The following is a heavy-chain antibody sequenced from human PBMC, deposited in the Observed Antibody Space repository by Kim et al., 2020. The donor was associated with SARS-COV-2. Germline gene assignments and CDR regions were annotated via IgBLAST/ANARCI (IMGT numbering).Heavy chain of an antibody. CDR2: FDPEDGET. CDR3: ATPRFPIIAAAGPQNNYYYYGMDV. Sequence: ASVKVSCKVSGYTLTELSMHWVRQAPGKGLEWMGGFDPEDGETIYAQKFQGRVTMTEDTSTDTAYMELSSLRSEDTAVYYCATPRFPIIAAAGPQNNYYYYGMDVWGQGTTVTVSS. D-gene: IGHD6-13*01. J-gene: IGHJ6*02. CDR1: GYTLTELS. V-gene: IGHV1-24*01.